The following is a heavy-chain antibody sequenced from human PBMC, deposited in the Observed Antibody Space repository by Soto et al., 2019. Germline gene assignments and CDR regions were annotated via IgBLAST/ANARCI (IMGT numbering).Heavy chain of an antibody. J-gene: IGHJ4*02. CDR2: ISSSGSTI. V-gene: IGHV3-48*04. CDR3: ARDRGSMTHFNDY. CDR1: GFTFSSYA. D-gene: IGHD3-10*01. Sequence: PGGSLRLSCAASGFTFSSYAMSWVRQAPGKGLEWVSYISSSGSTIYYADSVKGRFTISRDNAKNSLYLQMNSLRAEDTAVYYCARDRGSMTHFNDYWGQGTLVTVSS.